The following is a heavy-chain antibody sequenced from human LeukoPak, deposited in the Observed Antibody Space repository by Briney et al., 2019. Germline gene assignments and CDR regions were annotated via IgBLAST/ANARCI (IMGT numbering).Heavy chain of an antibody. Sequence: ASVKVSCKASGYTFTTYGISWVRQAPGQGLEWMGWISAYNGSTNYAQKLQGRVTMTTDTSTSTAYMELRSLRSDDTAVYYCARDPREVGSTWWFDPWGQGTLVTVSS. V-gene: IGHV1-18*01. CDR1: GYTFTTYG. J-gene: IGHJ5*02. D-gene: IGHD1-26*01. CDR2: ISAYNGST. CDR3: ARDPREVGSTWWFDP.